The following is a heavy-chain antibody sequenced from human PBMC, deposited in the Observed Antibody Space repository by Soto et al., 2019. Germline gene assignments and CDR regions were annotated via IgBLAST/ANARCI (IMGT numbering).Heavy chain of an antibody. V-gene: IGHV5-51*01. Sequence: GESLKISCKGSGYSFTSYWIGWVRQMPGKGLEWMGIIYPGDSDTRYSPSFQGRVTISADKSISTAYLRWSSLKASATAMYYCARHGSEYYYDSSGYGHFDYWGQGTLVTVSS. CDR1: GYSFTSYW. J-gene: IGHJ4*02. CDR3: ARHGSEYYYDSSGYGHFDY. CDR2: IYPGDSDT. D-gene: IGHD3-22*01.